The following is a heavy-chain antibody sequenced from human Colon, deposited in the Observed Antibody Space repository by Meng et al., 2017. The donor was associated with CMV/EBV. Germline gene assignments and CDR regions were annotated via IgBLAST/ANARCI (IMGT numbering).Heavy chain of an antibody. CDR3: AKGTAATTVPDFDS. CDR2: ISSSSSYI. Sequence: GGSLRLSCAASGFSFNTYEMNWVRQAPGKGLEWVSSISSSSSYIYYADSVRGRFTISRDNSNNLLVLQLNSLRSDDSALYYCAKGTAATTVPDFDSWGQGTLVTVSS. J-gene: IGHJ4*02. V-gene: IGHV3-21*04. D-gene: IGHD4-17*01. CDR1: GFSFNTYE.